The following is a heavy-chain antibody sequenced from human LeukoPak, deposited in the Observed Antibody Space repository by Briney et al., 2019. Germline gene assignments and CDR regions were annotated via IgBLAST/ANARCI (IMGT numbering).Heavy chain of an antibody. J-gene: IGHJ4*02. D-gene: IGHD1-14*01. Sequence: GGSLRLSCAASGFTFSSYAMSWVRQAPGKGLEWVSAISGSGGSTYYADSVKGRFTISRDNSKNTLYLQMNSLKGEDTAVYYCARRSNPPGRIDHWGQGTLVTVSS. CDR3: ARRSNPPGRIDH. CDR1: GFTFSSYA. CDR2: ISGSGGST. V-gene: IGHV3-23*01.